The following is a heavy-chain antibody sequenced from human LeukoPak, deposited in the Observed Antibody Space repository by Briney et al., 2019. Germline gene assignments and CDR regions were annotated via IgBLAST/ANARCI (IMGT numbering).Heavy chain of an antibody. Sequence: SETLSLTCAVYGGSFSGYYWSWIRQPPGKGLEWIGEINHSGSTNYNPSLKSRVTISVDTSKNQFSLKLSSVTAADTAVYYCASMTTVTRYYYYYYYMDVWGKGTTVTVSS. CDR2: INHSGST. D-gene: IGHD4-17*01. V-gene: IGHV4-34*01. CDR1: GGSFSGYY. CDR3: ASMTTVTRYYYYYYYMDV. J-gene: IGHJ6*03.